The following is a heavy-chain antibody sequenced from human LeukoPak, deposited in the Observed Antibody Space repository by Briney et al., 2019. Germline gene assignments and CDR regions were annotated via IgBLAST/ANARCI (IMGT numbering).Heavy chain of an antibody. CDR1: GGSFSGYY. CDR2: INHSGST. V-gene: IGHV4-34*01. D-gene: IGHD2-2*01. Sequence: SETLSLTCAVYGGSFSGYYWSWIRQPPGKGLEWIGEINHSGSTNYNPSLKSRVTISVDTSKNQFSLKLSPVTAADTAVYYCARVGRLSTSFNYYMDVWGKGTTVTVSS. CDR3: ARVGRLSTSFNYYMDV. J-gene: IGHJ6*03.